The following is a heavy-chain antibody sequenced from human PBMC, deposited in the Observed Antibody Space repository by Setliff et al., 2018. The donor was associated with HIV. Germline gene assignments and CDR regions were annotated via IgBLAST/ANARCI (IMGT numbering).Heavy chain of an antibody. Sequence: SETLSLTCTVSGGSVSNYYWTWIRQSAGKGLEWIGHINTSGSTKYNPSLEDRVTMSVDTSNNQFSLKLTSVTAADTAVYYCASSPAWRSDYGLHTFDYWGQGTLVTVSS. V-gene: IGHV4-4*07. CDR1: GGSVSNYY. CDR2: INTSGST. D-gene: IGHD4-17*01. J-gene: IGHJ4*02. CDR3: ASSPAWRSDYGLHTFDY.